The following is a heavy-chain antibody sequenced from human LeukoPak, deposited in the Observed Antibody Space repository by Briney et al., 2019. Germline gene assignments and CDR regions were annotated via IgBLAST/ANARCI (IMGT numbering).Heavy chain of an antibody. Sequence: PGGSLRLSCAASGVTVSSNYMSWVRQAPGKGLEWVSVIYSGGSTYYADSVKGRFTISRDNSKNTLYLQMNSLRAEDTAVYYCARGESITIFGVVQTSWAFDIWGQGTMVTVSS. D-gene: IGHD3-3*01. CDR3: ARGESITIFGVVQTSWAFDI. CDR1: GVTVSSNY. V-gene: IGHV3-53*01. J-gene: IGHJ3*02. CDR2: IYSGGST.